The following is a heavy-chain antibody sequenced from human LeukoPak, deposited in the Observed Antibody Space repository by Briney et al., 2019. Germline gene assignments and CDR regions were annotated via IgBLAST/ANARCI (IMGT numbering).Heavy chain of an antibody. J-gene: IGHJ4*02. CDR1: GFTFSNYW. Sequence: GGSLRLSCAASGFTFSNYWMHWVRQAPGKGLVWVSRINSDGSSRNYADSVKGRFTISRDNAKNSLYLQMNSLRAEDTAVYYCARGEHPIDYWGQGTLVTVSS. CDR2: INSDGSSR. CDR3: ARGEHPIDY. V-gene: IGHV3-74*01. D-gene: IGHD1/OR15-1a*01.